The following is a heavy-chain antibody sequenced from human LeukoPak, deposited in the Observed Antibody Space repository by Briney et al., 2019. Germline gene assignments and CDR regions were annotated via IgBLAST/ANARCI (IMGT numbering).Heavy chain of an antibody. V-gene: IGHV3-30-3*01. D-gene: IGHD7-27*01. J-gene: IGHJ4*02. Sequence: GRSLRLSCAASGFTFSNYAMHWVRQAPGKGLEWVAVMSLDGSNNYYVDSVKGRFTITRDNSKNTLYLQMNSLRVEDTAVYYCARDNWGSDYWGQGTLVTVSS. CDR1: GFTFSNYA. CDR2: MSLDGSNN. CDR3: ARDNWGSDY.